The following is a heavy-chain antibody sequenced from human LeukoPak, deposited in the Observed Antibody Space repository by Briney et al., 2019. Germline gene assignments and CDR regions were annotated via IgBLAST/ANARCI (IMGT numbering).Heavy chain of an antibody. Sequence: GSSVKVSCKASGGTFSSYAISWVRQAPGQGLEWMGGIIPIFGTANYAQKFQGRVTITTDESTSTAYMELSSLRSEDTAVYYCASVDTAMVTSLGYYYSYMAVWGKGTTVTVSS. CDR2: IIPIFGTA. V-gene: IGHV1-69*05. CDR3: ASVDTAMVTSLGYYYSYMAV. CDR1: GGTFSSYA. J-gene: IGHJ6*03. D-gene: IGHD5-18*01.